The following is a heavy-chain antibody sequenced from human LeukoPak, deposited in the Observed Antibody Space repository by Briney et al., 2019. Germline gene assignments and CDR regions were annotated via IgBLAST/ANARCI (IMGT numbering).Heavy chain of an antibody. D-gene: IGHD3-22*01. CDR1: GFTFSSYG. Sequence: GGSLRLSCAASGFTFSSYGMHWVRQAPGKGLEWVAVISYDGSNKYYADSVKGRFTISRDNSKNTLYLQMNSLRAEDTALYHCARLGYDSSGYFYYYYYMDVWGKGTTVTISS. V-gene: IGHV3-30*03. J-gene: IGHJ6*03. CDR3: ARLGYDSSGYFYYYYYMDV. CDR2: ISYDGSNK.